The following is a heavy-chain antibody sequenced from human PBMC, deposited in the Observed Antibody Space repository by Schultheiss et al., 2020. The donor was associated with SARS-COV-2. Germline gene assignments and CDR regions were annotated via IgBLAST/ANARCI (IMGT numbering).Heavy chain of an antibody. V-gene: IGHV4-34*01. CDR1: GGSFSGYY. D-gene: IGHD2-2*01. CDR3: ARGVYCSSTSCYPRRHNWFDP. J-gene: IGHJ5*02. Sequence: SETLSLTCAVYGGSFSGYYWGWIRQPPGKGLEWIGEINHSGSTNYNPSLKSRVTISVDTSKNQFSLKQSSVTAADTAVYYCARGVYCSSTSCYPRRHNWFDPWGQGTLVTVS. CDR2: INHSGST.